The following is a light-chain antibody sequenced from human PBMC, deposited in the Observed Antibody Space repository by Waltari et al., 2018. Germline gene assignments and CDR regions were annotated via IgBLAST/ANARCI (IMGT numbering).Light chain of an antibody. CDR2: QDD. Sequence: SYELTQPPSVSVSPGQTASITCSGDTVGDKYVCWYQQKSGQSPKLVIFQDDQRPSGIPERFSGSNSGNTATLTISGTQAMDEADYYCQAWDRGTVVFGGGTKLTVL. CDR1: TVGDKY. CDR3: QAWDRGTVV. V-gene: IGLV3-1*01. J-gene: IGLJ2*01.